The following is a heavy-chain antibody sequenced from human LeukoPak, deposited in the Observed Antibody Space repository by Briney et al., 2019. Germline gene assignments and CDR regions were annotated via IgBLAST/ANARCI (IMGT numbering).Heavy chain of an antibody. CDR2: ISTSGSYI. CDR3: ARDSSSSPYSFDY. V-gene: IGHV3-21*01. D-gene: IGHD6-6*01. Sequence: GGSLRLSCVASGFTESGFTFSSYAMTWVRQAPGKGLEWVSSISTSGSYIYYADSVKGRFTISRDNAKNSLYLQMNGLRAEDTAVYYCARDSSSSPYSFDYWGQGTLVTVSS. CDR1: GFTESGFTFSSYA. J-gene: IGHJ4*02.